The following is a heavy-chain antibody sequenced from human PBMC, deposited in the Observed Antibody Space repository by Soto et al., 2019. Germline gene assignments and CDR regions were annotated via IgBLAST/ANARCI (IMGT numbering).Heavy chain of an antibody. Sequence: PGGSLRLSCAASGFTFSSYAMHWVRQAPGKGLEWVAVISYDGSNKYYADSVKGRFTISRDNSKNTLYLQMNSLRAEDTAVYYCARDLAIAARPVAYYYGMDVWGQGTTVTVSS. D-gene: IGHD6-6*01. CDR1: GFTFSSYA. CDR3: ARDLAIAARPVAYYYGMDV. V-gene: IGHV3-30-3*01. J-gene: IGHJ6*02. CDR2: ISYDGSNK.